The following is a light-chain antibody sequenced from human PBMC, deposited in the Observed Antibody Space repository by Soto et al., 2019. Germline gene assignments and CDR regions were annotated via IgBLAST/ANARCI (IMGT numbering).Light chain of an antibody. Sequence: QSALTQPPSASGTPGQRVTISCSGSSSNIGSNYVYWYQQFPGSAPKLLIYRNDQRPSGVPDRFSGSKSGTSAALAISGPRSEDEADYYCAAWDDSRSAVVFGGGTKLTVL. CDR1: SSNIGSNY. CDR2: RND. V-gene: IGLV1-47*01. CDR3: AAWDDSRSAVV. J-gene: IGLJ2*01.